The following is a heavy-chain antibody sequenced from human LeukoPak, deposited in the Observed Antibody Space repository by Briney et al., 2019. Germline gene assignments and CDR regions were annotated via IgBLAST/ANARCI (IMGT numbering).Heavy chain of an antibody. J-gene: IGHJ4*02. CDR2: FNPSGIST. V-gene: IGHV1-46*01. CDR1: GYTFTSYG. D-gene: IGHD3-16*01. Sequence: ASVKVFCKASGYTFTSYGISWVRQAPGQGLEWMGIFNPSGISTSYARKFQGRVTMTRDMSTSTVYMELSSLRSEDTAVYYCAKGGFFLREPPGYWGQGTLVTVSS. CDR3: AKGGFFLREPPGY.